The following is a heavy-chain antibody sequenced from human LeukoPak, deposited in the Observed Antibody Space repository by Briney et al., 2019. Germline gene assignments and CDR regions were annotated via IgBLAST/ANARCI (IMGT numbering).Heavy chain of an antibody. CDR2: INPSGGST. CDR1: GYTFTSYY. V-gene: IGHV1-46*01. D-gene: IGHD6-19*01. CDR3: ARRGWDLDAFDI. Sequence: ASVTVSCKASGYTFTSYYMHWVRQAPGQGLEWMGIINPSGGSTSYAQKFQGRVTMTRDTSTSTVYMELSSLRSEDTAVYYCARRGWDLDAFDIWGQGTMVTVSS. J-gene: IGHJ3*02.